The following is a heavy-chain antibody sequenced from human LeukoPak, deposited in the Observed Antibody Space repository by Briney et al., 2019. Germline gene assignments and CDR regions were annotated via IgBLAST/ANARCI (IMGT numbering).Heavy chain of an antibody. Sequence: PGGSLRLSCAASGFTFSSYWMSWVRQAPGKGLEWVSAVSGSGSSTYYADSVKGRFTISRDNSKNTLYLQMNSLRAEDTAVYYCAKSRELWTYWYFDLWGRGILVTVSS. CDR3: AKSRELWTYWYFDL. V-gene: IGHV3-23*01. CDR2: VSGSGSST. J-gene: IGHJ2*01. CDR1: GFTFSSYW. D-gene: IGHD1-26*01.